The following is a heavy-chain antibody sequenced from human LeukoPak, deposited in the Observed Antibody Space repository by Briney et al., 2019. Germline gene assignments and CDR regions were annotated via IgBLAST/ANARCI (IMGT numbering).Heavy chain of an antibody. V-gene: IGHV3-11*04. D-gene: IGHD1-7*01. J-gene: IGHJ4*02. CDR3: ARGLIETGTTLDY. CDR2: MSRSGSSM. Sequence: GGSLRLSCAATGFTLSDYSMTWIRQAPGKGLEWVSYMSRSGSSMYYAASVKGRFTISRDNAKNSVYLQMNSLGAEDTPVNYSARGLIETGTTLDYWGEGTLVTVSS. CDR1: GFTLSDYS.